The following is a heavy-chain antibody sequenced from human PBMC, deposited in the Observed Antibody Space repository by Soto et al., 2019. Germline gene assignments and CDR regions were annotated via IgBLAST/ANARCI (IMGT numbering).Heavy chain of an antibody. D-gene: IGHD3-9*01. CDR2: INHSGST. CDR3: ARGGTFYDILTDYYNFDY. J-gene: IGHJ4*02. Sequence: SETLSLTCAVYGGSFSGYYWSWIRQPPGKGLEWIGEINHSGSTNYNPSLKSRVTISVDTSKNQFSLKLSSVTAADTAVYYCARGGTFYDILTDYYNFDYCGQGTLVPVSS. V-gene: IGHV4-34*01. CDR1: GGSFSGYY.